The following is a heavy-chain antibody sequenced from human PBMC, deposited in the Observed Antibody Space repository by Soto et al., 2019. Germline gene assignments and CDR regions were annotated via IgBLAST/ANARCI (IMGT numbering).Heavy chain of an antibody. V-gene: IGHV2-5*01. CDR3: AHRRYYSNYPWHDP. CDR2: IYWNDDK. Sequence: SGPTLVQPTQTLTLTCTFSGFSLSTSGVGVGWIRQPPGKALEWLALIYWNDDKRYSPSLKSRLTITKDTSKNQVVLTMTNMDPVDTATYYCAHRRYYSNYPWHDPWGQGTLVTVSS. J-gene: IGHJ5*02. D-gene: IGHD4-4*01. CDR1: GFSLSTSGVG.